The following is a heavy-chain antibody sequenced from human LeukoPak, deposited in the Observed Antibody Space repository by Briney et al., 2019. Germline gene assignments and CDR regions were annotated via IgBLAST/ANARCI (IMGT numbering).Heavy chain of an antibody. V-gene: IGHV4-34*01. Sequence: PSETLSLTCAVYGGSFSGYYWSWIRQPPGKGLEWIGEINHSGSTYYNPSLKSRVTISVDTSKNQFSLKLRSVTAADTAVYYCARKEGGQLVNTRRWFDPWGQGTLVTVSS. D-gene: IGHD6-13*01. CDR3: ARKEGGQLVNTRRWFDP. J-gene: IGHJ5*02. CDR1: GGSFSGYY. CDR2: INHSGST.